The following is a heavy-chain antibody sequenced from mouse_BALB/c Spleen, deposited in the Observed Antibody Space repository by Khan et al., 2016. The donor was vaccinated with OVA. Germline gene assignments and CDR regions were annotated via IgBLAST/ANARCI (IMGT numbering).Heavy chain of an antibody. CDR2: INPSNVYT. D-gene: IGHD2-14*01. CDR1: GYTFTTYT. J-gene: IGHJ3*01. Sequence: QVRLQQSGAELARPGASVKMSCKASGYTFTTYTMHWVKQRPGQGLEWIGYINPSNVYTNYNQKFKDKSTLTADKSSSTAYMQLSSLTSDYSAVYYCAREGAYYRSDGWFSYWGQGTLVTVSA. CDR3: AREGAYYRSDGWFSY. V-gene: IGHV1-4*01.